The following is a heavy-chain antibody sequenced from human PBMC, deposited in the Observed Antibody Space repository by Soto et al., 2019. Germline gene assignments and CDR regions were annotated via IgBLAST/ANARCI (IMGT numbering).Heavy chain of an antibody. V-gene: IGHV4-39*01. J-gene: IGHJ4*02. CDR1: GGSISSSSYY. D-gene: IGHD2-15*01. CDR2: IYYSGST. Sequence: SETLSLTCTVSGGSISSSSYYWGWIRQPPGKGLEWIGSIYYSGSTYYNPSLKSRVTISVDTSKNQFSLKLSSVTAADTAVYYCARHDSSDCSGGSCHPFDYWGQGTLVTVSS. CDR3: ARHDSSDCSGGSCHPFDY.